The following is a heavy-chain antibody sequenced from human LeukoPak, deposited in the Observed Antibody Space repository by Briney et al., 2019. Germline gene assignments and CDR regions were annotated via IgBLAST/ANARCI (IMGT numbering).Heavy chain of an antibody. V-gene: IGHV3-33*01. J-gene: IGHJ4*02. CDR1: GFTFSSYG. D-gene: IGHD3-10*01. CDR3: ARDLHYYASGSYSL. CDR2: IYYDGTKT. Sequence: GGSLRLPCAASGFTFSSYGIHWVRQAPGKGLEWVAVIYYDGTKTYYADSVKGRFTISRDNSRNTLSLQMNSLRAEDTAVYYCARDLHYYASGSYSLWGQGTLVTVSS.